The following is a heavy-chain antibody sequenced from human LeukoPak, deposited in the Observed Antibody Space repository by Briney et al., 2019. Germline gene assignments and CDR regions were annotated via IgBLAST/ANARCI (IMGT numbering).Heavy chain of an antibody. D-gene: IGHD5-12*01. V-gene: IGHV3-30*02. CDR1: GLTFSSYG. CDR2: IRYDGSNK. J-gene: IGHJ4*02. Sequence: GGSLRLSCAASGLTFSSYGMHWVRQAPGKGLEWVAFIRYDGSNKYYADSVKGRFTISRDNSKNTLYLQMNSLRAEDTAVYYCAKDEYSGYESTFDYWGQGTLVTVSS. CDR3: AKDEYSGYESTFDY.